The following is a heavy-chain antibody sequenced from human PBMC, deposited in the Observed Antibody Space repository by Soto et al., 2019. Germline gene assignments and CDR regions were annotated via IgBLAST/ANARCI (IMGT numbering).Heavy chain of an antibody. J-gene: IGHJ4*02. D-gene: IGHD6-19*01. Sequence: SETLSLTCTVSDGSISTYYWSWIRQPAGKELEWIGHVFTSGTTNYTPSLRSRVSMSSDTAQNQFSLKLRSVTAADTAVYYCARDNSGLWAGYFYSWGQGQLGTVS. V-gene: IGHV4-4*07. CDR1: DGSISTYY. CDR3: ARDNSGLWAGYFYS. CDR2: VFTSGTT.